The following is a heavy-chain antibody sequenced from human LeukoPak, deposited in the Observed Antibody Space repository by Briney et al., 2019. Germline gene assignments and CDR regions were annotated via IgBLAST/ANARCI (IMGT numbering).Heavy chain of an antibody. CDR1: GDSISNTYYY. CDR3: ARERRQWELRGDFDC. J-gene: IGHJ4*02. V-gene: IGHV4-39*07. Sequence: SETLSLTCTVSGDSISNTYYYWGWIRQPPGKGPEWIASIYYDGSTSYNPSLKSRVTISVDTSKNQFSLKVSSVTAADTAVYYCARERRQWELRGDFDCWGQGTLVTVSS. D-gene: IGHD1-26*01. CDR2: IYYDGST.